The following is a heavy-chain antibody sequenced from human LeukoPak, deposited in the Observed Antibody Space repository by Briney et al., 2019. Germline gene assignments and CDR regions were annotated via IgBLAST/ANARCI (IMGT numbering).Heavy chain of an antibody. CDR1: GYTVTSYW. Sequence: GESLKISCKGSGYTVTSYWIAWVRQMPGKGLEWMGTIYPYDSDTRYSPSFQGQVTISADKSISTAYLQWSSLKASDTAIYYCARCLEYGNCGDGFDYWGQGTLVTVSS. CDR2: IYPYDSDT. D-gene: IGHD2-21*01. J-gene: IGHJ4*02. CDR3: ARCLEYGNCGDGFDY. V-gene: IGHV5-51*01.